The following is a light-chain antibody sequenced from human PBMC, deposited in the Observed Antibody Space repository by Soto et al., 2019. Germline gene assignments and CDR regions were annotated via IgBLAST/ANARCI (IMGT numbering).Light chain of an antibody. CDR2: LGS. Sequence: DIVMTQSPVSLAFTPGEPPCISXSSSQSLLHSHGRRYLDLYLEKRGQSPXLLIYLGSSPAPGVPDRFSGSGSGTDFTREISRGEAEDVGVYYCMQTLRSPLTVGGGTKVDIK. J-gene: IGKJ4*01. CDR3: MQTLRSPLT. CDR1: QSLLHSHGRRY. V-gene: IGKV2-28*01.